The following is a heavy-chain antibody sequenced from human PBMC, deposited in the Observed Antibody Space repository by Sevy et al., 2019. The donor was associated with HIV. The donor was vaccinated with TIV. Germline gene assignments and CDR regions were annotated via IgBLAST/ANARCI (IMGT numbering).Heavy chain of an antibody. J-gene: IGHJ4*02. D-gene: IGHD3-22*01. CDR1: GFTFSNAW. Sequence: GGSLRLSCAASGFTFSNAWMSWVRQAPGKGLEWVGRIKSKTDGGTTDYAAPVKGRFTISRDDSKNTLYLQMNSLKTVDTAVYYCTTDLYDSLSDYWGQGTLVTVSS. CDR3: TTDLYDSLSDY. V-gene: IGHV3-15*01. CDR2: IKSKTDGGTT.